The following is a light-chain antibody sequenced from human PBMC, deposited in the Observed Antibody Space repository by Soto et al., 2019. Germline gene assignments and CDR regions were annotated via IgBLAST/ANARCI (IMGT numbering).Light chain of an antibody. CDR3: QQSYSSPPT. CDR2: AAS. Sequence: DIHMTQAPSSLSASVENRVIIACRASQSISNHLNWYQQKPGKAPKLLIFAASSLQSGVPSRFSGSRYGPDFNLTISSLQTEDFATYYCQQSYSSPPTFGQGTQVDIK. V-gene: IGKV1-39*01. J-gene: IGKJ1*01. CDR1: QSISNH.